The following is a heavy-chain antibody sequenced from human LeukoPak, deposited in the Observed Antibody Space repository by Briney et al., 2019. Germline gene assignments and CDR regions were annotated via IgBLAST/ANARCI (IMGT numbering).Heavy chain of an antibody. CDR2: IYTSGST. V-gene: IGHV4-61*02. D-gene: IGHD2-2*01. CDR3: ASGYCSSTSCYMPHYYYYYYMDV. CDR1: GGSISSGSYY. Sequence: SETLSLTCTVSGGSISSGSYYWSWIRQPAGKGLGWIGRIYTSGSTNYNPSLKSRVTISVDTSKNQFSLKLSSVTAADTAVYYCASGYCSSTSCYMPHYYYYYYMDVWGKGTTVTVSS. J-gene: IGHJ6*03.